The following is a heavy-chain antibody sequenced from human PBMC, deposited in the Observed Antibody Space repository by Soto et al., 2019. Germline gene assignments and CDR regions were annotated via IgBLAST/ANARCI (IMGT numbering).Heavy chain of an antibody. CDR2: INHSGSI. D-gene: IGHD2-2*01. Sequence: PSETLSLTCAVYGGSFSGYYWSWIRQPPGKGLEWIGEINHSGSINYNPSLKSRVTISVDTSKNQFSLKLSSVTAADTAVYYCARDYCSSTSCPRRGNWFDPWGQGTLVTVSS. V-gene: IGHV4-34*01. J-gene: IGHJ5*02. CDR3: ARDYCSSTSCPRRGNWFDP. CDR1: GGSFSGYY.